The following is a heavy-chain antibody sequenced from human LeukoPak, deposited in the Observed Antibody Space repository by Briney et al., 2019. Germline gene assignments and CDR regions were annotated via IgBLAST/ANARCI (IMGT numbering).Heavy chain of an antibody. CDR1: GFTFSSYG. Sequence: GGSLRLSCAASGFTFSSYGMHWVRQAPGKGLEWVAVIWYDGSNKYYADSVKGRFTISRDNSKDTLYLQMNSLRAEDTAVYYCAKAGDSSGWYDPLDYWGQGTLVTVSS. J-gene: IGHJ4*02. CDR2: IWYDGSNK. V-gene: IGHV3-33*06. D-gene: IGHD6-19*01. CDR3: AKAGDSSGWYDPLDY.